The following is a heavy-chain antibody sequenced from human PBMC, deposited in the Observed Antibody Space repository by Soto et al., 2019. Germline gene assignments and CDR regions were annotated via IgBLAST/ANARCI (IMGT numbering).Heavy chain of an antibody. J-gene: IGHJ6*03. CDR2: VYYSGST. CDR3: ARTEHYDLIAF. CDR1: GASLSSYY. V-gene: IGHV4-59*08. Sequence: SETLSLTCTVSGASLSSYYWSWFRQPPGKGLEWIGYVYYSGSTNYNPSLKSRVTISVDTSKNQFSLKLSSVTAADTAVYYCARTEHYDLIAFWGKGTTV. D-gene: IGHD4-17*01.